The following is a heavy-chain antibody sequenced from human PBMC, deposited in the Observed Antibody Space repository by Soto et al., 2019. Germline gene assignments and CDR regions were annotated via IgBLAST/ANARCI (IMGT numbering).Heavy chain of an antibody. J-gene: IGHJ3*02. CDR1: GYNFTSYG. Sequence: QVQLVQSGAEVKKPWASVKVSCKSSGYNFTSYGISWVRKAPGQGIEWMGWISAYNGNTNYAQKLQGRVTMTTDTSTSTAYMELRSLRSDDTAGYYCARDGGYGQWLADAFDIWGQGTMVTVSS. CDR2: ISAYNGNT. D-gene: IGHD6-19*01. V-gene: IGHV1-18*01. CDR3: ARDGGYGQWLADAFDI.